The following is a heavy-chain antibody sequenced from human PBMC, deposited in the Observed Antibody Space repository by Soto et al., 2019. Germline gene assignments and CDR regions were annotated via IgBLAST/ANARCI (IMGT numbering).Heavy chain of an antibody. CDR1: GGSFSGYY. J-gene: IGHJ6*03. V-gene: IGHV4-34*01. CDR2: INHSGST. D-gene: IGHD3-3*01. Sequence: SETLSLTCAVYGGSFSGYYWSWIRQPPGKGLEWIGEINHSGSTNYNPSLKSRVTISVDTSKNQFSLKLSSVTAADTAVYYCARNPLDFWSGYSRYYMDVWGKGTTVTVSS. CDR3: ARNPLDFWSGYSRYYMDV.